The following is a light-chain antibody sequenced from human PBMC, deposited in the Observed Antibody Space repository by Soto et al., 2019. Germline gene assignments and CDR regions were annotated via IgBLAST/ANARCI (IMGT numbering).Light chain of an antibody. CDR2: GAS. CDR1: QDIRKY. Sequence: DIQMTQSPSSLSASVGDRVTITCQASQDIRKYLNWYQQKPRRGTKPLTNGASYLETGVPSRFSGSGYGTDFTFTISSLQPEDIATYYCQHYDNLPPFTFGPGTKVAIK. V-gene: IGKV1-33*01. CDR3: QHYDNLPPFT. J-gene: IGKJ3*01.